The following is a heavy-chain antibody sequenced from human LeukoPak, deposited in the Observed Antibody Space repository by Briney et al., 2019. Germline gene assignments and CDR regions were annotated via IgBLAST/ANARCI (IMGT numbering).Heavy chain of an antibody. Sequence: ASVKVSCKASGYTFTSYAMNWVRQAPGQGLEWMGWFNTNTGNPTYAQGFTGRFVFSLDTSVSTAYLQISSLKAEDTAVYYCARGNPIVVVTAIPLDYWGQGTLVTVSS. V-gene: IGHV7-4-1*02. CDR2: FNTNTGNP. D-gene: IGHD2-21*02. CDR1: GYTFTSYA. CDR3: ARGNPIVVVTAIPLDY. J-gene: IGHJ4*02.